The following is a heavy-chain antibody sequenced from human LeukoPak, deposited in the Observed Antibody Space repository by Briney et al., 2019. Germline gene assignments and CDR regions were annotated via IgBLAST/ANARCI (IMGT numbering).Heavy chain of an antibody. CDR1: GGSISSSSYY. Sequence: PSETLSLTCTVSGGSISSSSYYWGWIRQPPGKGLEWIGSIYYSGSTYYNPSLKSRVTISVDTSKNQFSLKLSSVTAADTAVYYCARDAGSSGWYGRPYFDYWGQGTLVTVSS. CDR3: ARDAGSSGWYGRPYFDY. V-gene: IGHV4-39*07. J-gene: IGHJ4*02. CDR2: IYYSGST. D-gene: IGHD6-19*01.